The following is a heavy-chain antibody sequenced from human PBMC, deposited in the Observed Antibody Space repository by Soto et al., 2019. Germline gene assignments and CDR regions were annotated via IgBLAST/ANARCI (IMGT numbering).Heavy chain of an antibody. Sequence: EVQLLQSGGDLVQPGGSLRLSCAASGFTFSAYAMSWVRQAPGKGLEWVSAISGSGDRTYYADSVKGRCTISRGISDNTLYLQMNSLTAEETAIYYCAKDRVYYYGSGSLWYLDYWGQGTLVIVSS. D-gene: IGHD3-10*01. V-gene: IGHV3-23*01. CDR3: AKDRVYYYGSGSLWYLDY. J-gene: IGHJ4*02. CDR2: ISGSGDRT. CDR1: GFTFSAYA.